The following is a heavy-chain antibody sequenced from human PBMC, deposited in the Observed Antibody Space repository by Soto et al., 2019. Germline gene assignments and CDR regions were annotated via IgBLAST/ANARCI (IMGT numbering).Heavy chain of an antibody. CDR3: ARDYDTILEP. CDR2: VNAGNGNT. Sequence: VKVSCTASVYTFTSYAIHWVRQAPGQRLEWMGWVNAGNGNTKYSQKFQGRVTITRDTSASTAYMELSSLRSEDTAVYYCARDYDTILEPWGQGTLVTVS. V-gene: IGHV1-3*01. J-gene: IGHJ5*02. D-gene: IGHD3-3*01. CDR1: VYTFTSYA.